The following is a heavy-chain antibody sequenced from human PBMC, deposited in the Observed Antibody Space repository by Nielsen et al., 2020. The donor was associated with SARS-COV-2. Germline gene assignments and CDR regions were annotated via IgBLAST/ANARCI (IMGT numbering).Heavy chain of an antibody. Sequence: GESLKISCAASGFTFSNYAMSWVRQAPGKGLEWVSTISGGSGNTYYADSVKGRFTISRDNSKKTLYLQMNSLRAEDTAAYYCAKDKSDSVAGFDAFDIWGQGTMGTVSS. CDR1: GFTFSNYA. J-gene: IGHJ3*02. CDR2: ISGGSGNT. V-gene: IGHV3-23*01. D-gene: IGHD6-19*01. CDR3: AKDKSDSVAGFDAFDI.